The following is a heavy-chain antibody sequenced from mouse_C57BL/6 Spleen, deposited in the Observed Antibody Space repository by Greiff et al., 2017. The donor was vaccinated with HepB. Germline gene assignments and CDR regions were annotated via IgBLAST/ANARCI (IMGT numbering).Heavy chain of an antibody. CDR1: GFNIKNTS. Sequence: VQLKESVAELVRPGASVKLSCTASGFNIKNTSMHWVKQRPEQGLEWIGRIDPAHGNTNYAPKFQGKATITADTSYNTDYLQLSSLTSEDTAIYYCARIVVATRGYFDYWGQGTTLTVSS. V-gene: IGHV14-3*01. CDR2: IDPAHGNT. D-gene: IGHD1-1*01. CDR3: ARIVVATRGYFDY. J-gene: IGHJ2*01.